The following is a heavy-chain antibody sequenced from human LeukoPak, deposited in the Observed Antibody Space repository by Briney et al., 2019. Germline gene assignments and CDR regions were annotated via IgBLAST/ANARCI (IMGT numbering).Heavy chain of an antibody. J-gene: IGHJ4*02. CDR3: ARTARYGTFDY. CDR2: INHSGST. CDR1: GGSFSGYY. D-gene: IGHD3-9*01. Sequence: SETLSLTCAVYGGSFSGYYWSWIRQPPGKGLEWIGEINHSGSTNYNPSLKSRVTISVDTSKNQFSLKLSSVTAADTAVYYCARTARYGTFDYWGQGTLVTVSS. V-gene: IGHV4-34*01.